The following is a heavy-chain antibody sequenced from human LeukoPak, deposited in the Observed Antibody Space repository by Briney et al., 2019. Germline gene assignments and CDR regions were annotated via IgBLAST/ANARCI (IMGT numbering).Heavy chain of an antibody. J-gene: IGHJ4*02. CDR3: AKGCSRGSSCYIIDL. CDR2: ISIEGRDK. Sequence: PGRSLRLSWAAAGFTVSSTGTDWVSQAPGNGLEWVAIISIEGRDKKYADSLKGRFTISRDNSNIPLYLQLSGLRAEDTSLYYCAKGCSRGSSCYIIDLWGKGTVVSVSS. CDR1: GFTVSSTG. V-gene: IGHV3-30*18. D-gene: IGHD2-15*01.